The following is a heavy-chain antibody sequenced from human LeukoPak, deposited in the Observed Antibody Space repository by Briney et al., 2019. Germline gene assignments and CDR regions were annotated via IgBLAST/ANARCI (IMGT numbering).Heavy chain of an antibody. D-gene: IGHD5-18*01. CDR3: ARGKGYSYGYFWFDP. Sequence: SETLSLTCAVYGGSFSGYYWSWIRQPPGKGLEWIGEINHSGSTNYNPSLKSRVTIPVDTSKNQFSLKLSSVTAADTAVYYCARGKGYSYGYFWFDPWGQGTLVTVSS. V-gene: IGHV4-34*01. J-gene: IGHJ5*02. CDR1: GGSFSGYY. CDR2: INHSGST.